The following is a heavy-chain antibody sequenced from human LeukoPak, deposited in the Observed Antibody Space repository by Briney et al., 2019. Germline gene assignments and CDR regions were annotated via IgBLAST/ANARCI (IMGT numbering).Heavy chain of an antibody. V-gene: IGHV3-53*01. CDR2: IYTDNT. CDR3: ARRAGAYSHPYDY. J-gene: IGHJ4*02. D-gene: IGHD4/OR15-4a*01. Sequence: GGSLRLSCTVSGFIVSSYSMSWVRQAPGKGLEWVSFIYTDNTHYSDSVKGRFTISRANSKNTLYLQMNSLRAEDTAVYYCARRAGAYSHPYDYWGQGTLVTVSS. CDR1: GFIVSSYS.